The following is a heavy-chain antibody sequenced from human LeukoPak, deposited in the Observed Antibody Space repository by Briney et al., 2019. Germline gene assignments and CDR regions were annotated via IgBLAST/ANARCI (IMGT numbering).Heavy chain of an antibody. J-gene: IGHJ4*02. D-gene: IGHD4-17*01. CDR1: GGTFSSYA. CDR2: IIPIFGTA. V-gene: IGHV1-69*13. Sequence: GASVKVSCKASGGTFSSYAISWVRQAPGQGLEWMGGIIPIFGTANYAQKFQGRVTITADESTSTVYMELRSLRSDDTAVYYCARGAFGDYGFVDYWGQGTLVTVSS. CDR3: ARGAFGDYGFVDY.